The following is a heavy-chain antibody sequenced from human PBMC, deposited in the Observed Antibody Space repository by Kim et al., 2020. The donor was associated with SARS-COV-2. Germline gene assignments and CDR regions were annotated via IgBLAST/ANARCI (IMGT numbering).Heavy chain of an antibody. V-gene: IGHV4-59*01. D-gene: IGHD3-22*01. Sequence: RSRVTISVDTSKNQFSLKLSSVTAADTAVYYCARAHSTYYYDSSGPCDYWGQGTLVTVSS. J-gene: IGHJ4*02. CDR3: ARAHSTYYYDSSGPCDY.